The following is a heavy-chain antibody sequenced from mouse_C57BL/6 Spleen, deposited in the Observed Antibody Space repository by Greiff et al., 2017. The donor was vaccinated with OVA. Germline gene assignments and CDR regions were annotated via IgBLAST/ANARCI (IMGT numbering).Heavy chain of an antibody. Sequence: EVQLVESGGDLVKPGGSLKLSCAASGFTFSSYGMSWVRQTPDKRLEWVATISSGGSYTYYPDSVKGRFTISRDNAKNTLYLQMSSLKSEDTAMYYCARSTGSRGYFDVWGTGTTVTVSS. CDR3: ARSTGSRGYFDV. D-gene: IGHD4-1*01. V-gene: IGHV5-6*01. CDR1: GFTFSSYG. J-gene: IGHJ1*03. CDR2: ISSGGSYT.